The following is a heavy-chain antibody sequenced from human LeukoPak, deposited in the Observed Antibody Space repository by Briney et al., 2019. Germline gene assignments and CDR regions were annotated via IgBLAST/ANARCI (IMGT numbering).Heavy chain of an antibody. CDR2: INHSGST. J-gene: IGHJ4*02. Sequence: SATLSLTCAVYGGSFSGYYWSWIRRPPGKGLEWIGEINHSGSTNYNPSLKSRVTISVDTSKNQFSLKLSSVTAADTAVYYCARSLLRYDSSFGYWGQGTLVTVSS. D-gene: IGHD3-22*01. V-gene: IGHV4-34*01. CDR3: ARSLLRYDSSFGY. CDR1: GGSFSGYY.